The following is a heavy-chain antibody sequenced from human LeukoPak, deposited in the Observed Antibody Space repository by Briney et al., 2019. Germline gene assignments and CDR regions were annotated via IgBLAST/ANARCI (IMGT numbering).Heavy chain of an antibody. CDR1: GYTFTSNY. J-gene: IGHJ4*02. V-gene: IGHV1-46*01. Sequence: ASVKVSCKASGYTFTSNYIQWARQAPGQGLEWMGMIYPRDGSTSYAQKFQGRVTVTRDTSTSTVHMELSGLRSEDTAVYYCARDQEGFDYWGQGTLVTVSS. CDR2: IYPRDGST. CDR3: ARDQEGFDY.